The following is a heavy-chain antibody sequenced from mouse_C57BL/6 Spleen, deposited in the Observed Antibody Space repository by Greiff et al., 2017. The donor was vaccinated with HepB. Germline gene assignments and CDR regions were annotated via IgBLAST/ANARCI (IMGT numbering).Heavy chain of an antibody. CDR3: ARDRTTVVATEAMDY. Sequence: QVHVKQPGAELVKPGASVKLSCKASGYTFTSYWMHWVKQRPGQGLEWIGMIHPNSGSTNYNEKFKSKATLTVDKSSSTAYMQLSSLTSEDSAVYYCARDRTTVVATEAMDYWGQGTSVTVSS. J-gene: IGHJ4*01. CDR2: IHPNSGST. V-gene: IGHV1-64*01. CDR1: GYTFTSYW. D-gene: IGHD1-1*01.